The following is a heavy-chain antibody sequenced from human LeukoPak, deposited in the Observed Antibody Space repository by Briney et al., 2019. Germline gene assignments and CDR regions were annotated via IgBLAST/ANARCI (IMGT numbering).Heavy chain of an antibody. V-gene: IGHV3-9*01. CDR1: GFTFDDYA. CDR2: ISWNSGSI. J-gene: IGHJ4*02. Sequence: GGSLRLSCAASGFTFDDYAMHWVRQAPGKGLEWVSGISWNSGSIGYADSVKGRFTISRDNAKNSLYLQMNSLRAEDTAVYYCAREFRVATFGYWGQGTLVTVSS. CDR3: AREFRVATFGY. D-gene: IGHD2-15*01.